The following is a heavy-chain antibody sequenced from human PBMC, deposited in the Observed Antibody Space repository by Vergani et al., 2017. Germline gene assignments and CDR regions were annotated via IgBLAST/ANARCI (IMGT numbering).Heavy chain of an antibody. CDR1: GYSFTDYW. Sequence: EVQLVQSGAEVKKPGESLKISCKGSGYSFTDYWIGWVRQMPGKGLEWMGIIYPGDSDTKYSPSFQGQVTISADNSISTAFLQWNSLRASDTAMYYCAKDRIVGAINFDYWGQGTLVTVSS. D-gene: IGHD1-26*01. J-gene: IGHJ4*02. CDR2: IYPGDSDT. CDR3: AKDRIVGAINFDY. V-gene: IGHV5-51*01.